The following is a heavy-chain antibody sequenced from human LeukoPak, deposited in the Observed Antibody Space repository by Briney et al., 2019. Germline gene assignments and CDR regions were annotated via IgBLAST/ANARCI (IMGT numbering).Heavy chain of an antibody. CDR3: VKDFGRIRGTPDS. CDR2: ISGSGNGFSI. J-gene: IGHJ4*02. D-gene: IGHD1-26*01. V-gene: IGHV3-64D*06. Sequence: HSGGSLRLSCSASGFVFTIYTMYWVRQAPGKGPEYVSTISGSGNGFSIYYADSVKGRFTISRDGSKSILYLQMNGLRSEDTAVYYCVKDFGRIRGTPDSWGQGTLVTVSS. CDR1: GFVFTIYT.